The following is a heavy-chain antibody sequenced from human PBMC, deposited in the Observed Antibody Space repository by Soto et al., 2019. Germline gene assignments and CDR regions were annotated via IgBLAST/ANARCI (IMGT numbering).Heavy chain of an antibody. CDR1: GFTFSSYG. CDR3: AKGYCTNGVCYLSGYYYYGMDV. D-gene: IGHD2-8*01. CDR2: ISYDGSNK. J-gene: IGHJ6*02. V-gene: IGHV3-30*18. Sequence: GGSLRLSCAPSGFTFSSYGMHWVRQAPGKGLEWVAVISYDGSNKYYADSVKGRFTISRDNSKNTLYLQMNSLRAEDTAVYYCAKGYCTNGVCYLSGYYYYGMDVWGQGTTVTVSS.